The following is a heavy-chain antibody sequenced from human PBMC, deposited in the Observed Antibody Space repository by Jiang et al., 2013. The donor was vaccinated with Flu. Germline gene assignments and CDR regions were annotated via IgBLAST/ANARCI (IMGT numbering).Heavy chain of an antibody. J-gene: IGHJ5*02. V-gene: IGHV1-2*02. D-gene: IGHD2-2*01. CDR2: INPNSGGT. Sequence: SGAEVKKPGASVKVSCKASGYTFTGYYMHWVRQAPGQGLEWMGWINPNSGGTNYAQKFQGRVTMTRDTSISTAYMELSRLRSDDAAVYYCARDLGSSTSLRLQGRFENWFDPWGQGTLVTVSS. CDR3: ARDLGSSTSLRLQGRFENWFDP. CDR1: GYTFTGYY.